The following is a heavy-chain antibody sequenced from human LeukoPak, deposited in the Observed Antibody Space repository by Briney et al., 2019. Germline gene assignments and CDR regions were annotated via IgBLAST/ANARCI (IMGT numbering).Heavy chain of an antibody. V-gene: IGHV3-9*01. D-gene: IGHD6-19*01. CDR3: AKAVGGWHKGHFDY. J-gene: IGHJ4*02. CDR1: GLTFDDYA. Sequence: GGSLRLSCAASGLTFDDYAMHWVRQAPGKGLEWVSGISWNSGSIGYADSVKGRFTISRDNAKNSLYLQMNSLRAEDTALYYCAKAVGGWHKGHFDYWGQGTLVTVSS. CDR2: ISWNSGSI.